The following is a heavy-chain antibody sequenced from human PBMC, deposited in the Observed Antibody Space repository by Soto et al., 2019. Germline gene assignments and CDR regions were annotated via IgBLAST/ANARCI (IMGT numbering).Heavy chain of an antibody. CDR2: FDPEDGET. V-gene: IGHV1-24*01. CDR3: ATVYSGYDFSIFDY. CDR1: GYTLTELS. Sequence: ASVKVSCKVSGYTLTELSMHWVRQAPGKGLEWMGGFDPEDGETIYAQKFQGRVTMTEDTSTDTAYMELSSLRSEDTAVYYCATVYSGYDFSIFDYWGQGTLVTV. J-gene: IGHJ4*02. D-gene: IGHD5-12*01.